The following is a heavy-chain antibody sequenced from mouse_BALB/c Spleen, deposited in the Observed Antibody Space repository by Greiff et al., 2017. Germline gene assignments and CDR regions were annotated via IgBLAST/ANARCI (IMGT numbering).Heavy chain of an antibody. D-gene: IGHD4-1*01. CDR1: GFTFSDFY. CDR2: SRNKANDYTT. Sequence: EVKLMESGGGLVQPGGSLRLSCATSGFTFSDFYMEWVRQPPGKRLEWIAASRNKANDYTTEYSASVKGRFIVSRDTSQSILYLQMNALRAEDTAIYYCAREITGDWYFDVWGAGTTVTVSS. V-gene: IGHV7-1*02. CDR3: AREITGDWYFDV. J-gene: IGHJ1*01.